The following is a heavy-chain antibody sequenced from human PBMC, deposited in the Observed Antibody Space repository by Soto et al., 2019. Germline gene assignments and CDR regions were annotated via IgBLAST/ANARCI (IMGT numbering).Heavy chain of an antibody. CDR1: GFTFSSYG. V-gene: IGHV3-33*01. CDR3: ARDQTREESYYYYYGMDV. Sequence: GGSLRLSCAASGFTFSSYGMHWVRQAPGKGLEWVAVIWYDGSNKYYADSVKGRFTISRDNSKNTLYLQMNSLRAGDTAVYYCARDQTREESYYYYYGMDVWGQGTTVTVSS. CDR2: IWYDGSNK. J-gene: IGHJ6*02.